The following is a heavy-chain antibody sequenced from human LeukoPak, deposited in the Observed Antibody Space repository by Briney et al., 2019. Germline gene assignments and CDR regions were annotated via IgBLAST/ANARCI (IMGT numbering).Heavy chain of an antibody. CDR2: FDPEDGET. Sequence: ASVKVSCKVSGYTLTELSMHWVRRAPGKGLEWMGGFDPEDGETIYAQKFQGRVTMTRDTSTSTVYMELSSLRSEDTAVYYCARGDSTPSSFDYWGQGTLVTVSS. CDR1: GYTLTELS. J-gene: IGHJ4*02. CDR3: ARGDSTPSSFDY. V-gene: IGHV1-24*01. D-gene: IGHD6-13*01.